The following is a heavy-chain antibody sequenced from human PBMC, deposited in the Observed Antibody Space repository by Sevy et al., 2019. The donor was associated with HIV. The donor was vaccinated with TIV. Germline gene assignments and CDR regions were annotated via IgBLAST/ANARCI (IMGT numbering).Heavy chain of an antibody. Sequence: SETLSLTCAVSGDSISSGVFSWKWIRQPPGKGLEWIGYVFHTGSTYYNPSLKSRATISVDTSKNQFSLKLSSMTAADTAVYYCARDGGTLTSPGSFDFWGQGKMVTVSS. D-gene: IGHD4-17*01. CDR1: GDSISSGVFS. CDR3: ARDGGTLTSPGSFDF. V-gene: IGHV4-30-2*01. CDR2: VFHTGST. J-gene: IGHJ3*01.